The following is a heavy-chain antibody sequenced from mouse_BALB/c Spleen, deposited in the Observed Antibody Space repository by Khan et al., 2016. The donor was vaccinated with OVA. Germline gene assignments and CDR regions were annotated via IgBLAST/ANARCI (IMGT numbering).Heavy chain of an antibody. Sequence: EVKLLESGPGLVKPSQSLSLTCTVTGYSITSDYAWNWIRQFPGNKLEWLGYISYSGNTKYNPSLKSRISVTRDTSKNQFFLQLNSVTTEDTATXYCARVHGGDFDYWGQGTTLTVSS. CDR1: GYSITSDYA. CDR3: ARVHGGDFDY. J-gene: IGHJ2*01. CDR2: ISYSGNT. V-gene: IGHV3-2*02.